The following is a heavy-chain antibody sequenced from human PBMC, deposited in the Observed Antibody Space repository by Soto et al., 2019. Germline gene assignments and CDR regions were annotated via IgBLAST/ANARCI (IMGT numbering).Heavy chain of an antibody. CDR2: IYPGDSDT. D-gene: IGHD3-22*01. CDR3: ARGYYYDSSGLSYFDN. CDR1: GYSFSTYW. J-gene: IGHJ4*02. Sequence: PGESLKTSCKGSGYSFSTYWIGWVRQMPGKGLEWMGIIYPGDSDTRYSPPFQGQVTISADKSITTAYLQWSSLKASDTAIYYCARGYYYDSSGLSYFDNWGQGTLVTVSS. V-gene: IGHV5-51*01.